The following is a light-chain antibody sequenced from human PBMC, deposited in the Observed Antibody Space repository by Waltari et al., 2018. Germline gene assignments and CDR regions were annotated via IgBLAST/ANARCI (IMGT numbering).Light chain of an antibody. CDR1: DSDIGDTNY. CDR2: DVN. J-gene: IGLJ3*02. CDR3: CSYAGHFTWV. Sequence: QSALTQPPSVSGSPGQSVTISCIGTDSDIGDTNYVSWYQQHPGKAPKLFTFDVNARPAGVPDRFSGSKSGNTASLTISGLQFEDESDYVCCSYAGHFTWVFGGGTKLTVL. V-gene: IGLV2-11*01.